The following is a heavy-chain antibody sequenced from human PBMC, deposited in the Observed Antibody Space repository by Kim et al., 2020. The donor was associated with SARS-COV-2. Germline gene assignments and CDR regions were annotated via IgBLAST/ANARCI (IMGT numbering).Heavy chain of an antibody. CDR3: AREAPSGVDV. Sequence: SETLSLTCTASGGSISSYYWSWIRQPPGKGREWSGDIYYSGSTNYNPSLKSRVTRSVDTAKNQICLKLSSVTAADTAVYYCAREAPSGVDVWGQWTTVTV. CDR1: GGSISSYY. CDR2: IYYSGST. J-gene: IGHJ6*02. V-gene: IGHV4-59*13.